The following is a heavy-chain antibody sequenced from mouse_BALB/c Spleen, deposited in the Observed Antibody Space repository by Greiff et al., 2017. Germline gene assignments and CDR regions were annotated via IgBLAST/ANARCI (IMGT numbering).Heavy chain of an antibody. V-gene: IGHV1-54*01. D-gene: IGHD3-1*01. CDR2: INPGSGGT. Sequence: VQLQQSGAELVRPGTSVKVSCKASGYAFTNYLIEWVKQRPGQGLEWIGVINPGSGGTNYNEKFKGKATLTADKSSSTAYMQLSSLTSDDSAVYFCARDGLRLMDYWGQGTSVTVSS. CDR3: ARDGLRLMDY. CDR1: GYAFTNYL. J-gene: IGHJ4*01.